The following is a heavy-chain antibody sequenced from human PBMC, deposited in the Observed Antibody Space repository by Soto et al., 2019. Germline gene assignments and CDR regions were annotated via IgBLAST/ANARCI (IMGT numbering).Heavy chain of an antibody. Sequence: GGSLRLSCAASGFTFSSYAMSWVRQAPGKGLEWVSGISGSGDSTYYADSVKGRFTISRDNSKNTLYLQMNGLRAEDTAVYFCAKVGSSFSSSSNYWGQGTLVTVSS. CDR1: GFTFSSYA. CDR2: ISGSGDST. V-gene: IGHV3-23*01. D-gene: IGHD6-6*01. CDR3: AKVGSSFSSSSNY. J-gene: IGHJ4*02.